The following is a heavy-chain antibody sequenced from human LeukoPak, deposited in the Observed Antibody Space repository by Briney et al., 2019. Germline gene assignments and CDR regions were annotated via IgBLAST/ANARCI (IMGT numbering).Heavy chain of an antibody. CDR3: ARGPYYYDSGAYYSGWFDP. CDR2: IYSGGST. CDR1: GFTVSSNY. V-gene: IGHV3-53*01. D-gene: IGHD3-22*01. J-gene: IGHJ5*02. Sequence: GGSLRLSCAASGFTVSSNYMSWVRQAPGKGLEWVSVIYSGGSTYYADSVKGRFTSSRDSSKNTLYLQMNSLRAEDTAVFYCARGPYYYDSGAYYSGWFDPWGQGTLVTVSS.